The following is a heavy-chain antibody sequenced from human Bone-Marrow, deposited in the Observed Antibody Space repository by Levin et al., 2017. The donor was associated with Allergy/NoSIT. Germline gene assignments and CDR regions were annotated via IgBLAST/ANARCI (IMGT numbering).Heavy chain of an antibody. CDR3: ARAGAGGSDYRLYYYYYAMDV. CDR1: GGSFSGYY. V-gene: IGHV4-34*01. CDR2: IDHSGST. J-gene: IGHJ6*02. Sequence: SETLSLTCGVYGGSFSGYYWSWIRQTPGKGLEWIGEIDHSGSTKYNPSLKSRVTISLDTSKNQFSLRLTSVTAADTAVYYCARAGAGGSDYRLYYYYYAMDVWDQGTPVTVSS. D-gene: IGHD3-22*01.